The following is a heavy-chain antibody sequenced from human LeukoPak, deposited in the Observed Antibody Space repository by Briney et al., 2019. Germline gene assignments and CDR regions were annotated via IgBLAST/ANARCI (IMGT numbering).Heavy chain of an antibody. CDR1: GGTFSSYA. V-gene: IGHV1-69*05. Sequence: SVKVSCKASGGTFSSYAISWVRQAPGQGLEWMGGIIPIFGTANYAQKFQGRVTITTDESTSTAYMELSSLRSEDTAVYYCAREWACGYSYSLGAAGTCYFDYWGQGTLVTVSS. J-gene: IGHJ4*02. D-gene: IGHD5-18*01. CDR3: AREWACGYSYSLGAAGTCYFDY. CDR2: IIPIFGTA.